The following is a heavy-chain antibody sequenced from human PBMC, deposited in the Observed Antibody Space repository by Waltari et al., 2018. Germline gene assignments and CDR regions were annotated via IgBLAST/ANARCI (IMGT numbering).Heavy chain of an antibody. CDR1: GYTFTDNY. CDR3: ARGDPSVYYTSHMDV. Sequence: GAEVKKPGASVKVSCKASGYTFTDNYMHWVRQAPGQGLEWMGWINPNNGGTNYAQKFQGRVTMTRDTSISTAFMDLSRLKSDDTAVYFCARGDPSVYYTSHMDVWGKGTTVTVSS. J-gene: IGHJ6*03. D-gene: IGHD3-3*01. V-gene: IGHV1-2*02. CDR2: INPNNGGT.